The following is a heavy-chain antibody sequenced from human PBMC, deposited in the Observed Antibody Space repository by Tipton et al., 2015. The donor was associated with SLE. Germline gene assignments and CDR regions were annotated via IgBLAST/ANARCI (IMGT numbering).Heavy chain of an antibody. J-gene: IGHJ5*02. CDR2: ISSGGNTI. CDR3: AGARGYCSRTGCRTNWFDP. V-gene: IGHV3-11*01. Sequence: GSLRLSCAASTLTFSPYYMTWIRQAPGKGLEWVSSISSGGNTIYYADSVKGRFTISRDNAKNSLYLQMNSLRAEDTAVYFCAGARGYCSRTGCRTNWFDPWGQGTLVTVSS. D-gene: IGHD2-2*01. CDR1: TLTFSPYY.